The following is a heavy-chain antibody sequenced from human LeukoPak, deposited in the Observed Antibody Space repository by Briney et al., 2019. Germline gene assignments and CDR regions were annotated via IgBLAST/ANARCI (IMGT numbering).Heavy chain of an antibody. CDR2: INPNSGGT. D-gene: IGHD6-13*01. J-gene: IGHJ4*02. V-gene: IGHV1-2*02. CDR1: GYTFTGYY. CDR3: ARGFSSSWYYYFDY. Sequence: AASVKVSCKASGYTFTGYYMHWVRQAPGQGLEWMGWINPNSGGTNYAQKFQGRVTMTRDTSISTAYMELSRLRSDDTAVYYCARGFSSSWYYYFDYWGQGTLVTVSS.